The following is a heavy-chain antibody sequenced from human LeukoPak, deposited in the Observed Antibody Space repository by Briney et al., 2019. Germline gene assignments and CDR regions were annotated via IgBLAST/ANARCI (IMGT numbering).Heavy chain of an antibody. CDR3: ARACSSTQTYYYYYMDV. Sequence: SETLSLTCTVSGGSISSSSYYWGWIRQPPGKGLEWIGEINHSGSTNYNPSLKSRVTISVDTSKNQFSLKLSSVTAADTAVYYCARACSSTQTYYYYYMDVWGKGTTVTVSS. V-gene: IGHV4-39*07. CDR1: GGSISSSSYY. D-gene: IGHD2-2*01. J-gene: IGHJ6*03. CDR2: INHSGST.